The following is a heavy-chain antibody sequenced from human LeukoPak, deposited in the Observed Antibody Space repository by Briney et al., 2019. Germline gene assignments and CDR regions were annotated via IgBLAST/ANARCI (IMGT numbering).Heavy chain of an antibody. D-gene: IGHD6-13*01. Sequence: SETLSLTCTVSGGSISSYYWSWIRQPPGKGLEWIGYIYYSGSTDYNPSLKSRVTISVDTSKNQFSLKLSSVTAADTAVYYCARGGAAGSWFDPWGQGTLVTVS. CDR2: IYYSGST. J-gene: IGHJ5*02. CDR3: ARGGAAGSWFDP. V-gene: IGHV4-59*01. CDR1: GGSISSYY.